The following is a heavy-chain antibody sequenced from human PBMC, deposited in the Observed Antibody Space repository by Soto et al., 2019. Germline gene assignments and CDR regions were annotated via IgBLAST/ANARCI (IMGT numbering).Heavy chain of an antibody. D-gene: IGHD4-17*01. CDR1: GYTFTSYA. V-gene: IGHV1-3*01. CDR2: INAGNGNT. J-gene: IGHJ4*02. Sequence: GASVKVSCKASGYTFTSYAMHWVRQAPGQRLEWMGWINAGNGNTKYSQKFQGRVTITGDTSASTAYMELSSLRSEDTAVYYCARDLHGDYYFDYWGQGTLVTVSS. CDR3: ARDLHGDYYFDY.